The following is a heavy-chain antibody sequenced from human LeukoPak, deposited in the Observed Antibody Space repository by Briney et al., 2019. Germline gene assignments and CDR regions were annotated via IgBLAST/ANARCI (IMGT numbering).Heavy chain of an antibody. D-gene: IGHD5-24*01. V-gene: IGHV3-23*01. J-gene: IGHJ3*01. Sequence: GGSLTLSCAASGFTFSVAAMTWVRQAPGKGREWVSLIGDSGESTYYADSVKGRFTISRDNSKNTLSLQINTLSGEDTAMYFCAKDIQLSTWGLGTMVTVSS. CDR3: AKDIQLST. CDR1: GFTFSVAA. CDR2: IGDSGEST.